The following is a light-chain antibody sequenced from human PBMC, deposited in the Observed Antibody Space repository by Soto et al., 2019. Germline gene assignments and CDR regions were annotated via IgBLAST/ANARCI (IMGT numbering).Light chain of an antibody. J-gene: IGKJ4*01. CDR3: QQYNNWPPLT. CDR1: QSVSSN. V-gene: IGKV3-15*01. Sequence: EIVMTQSPATLSVSPGERATLSCRASQSVSSNLSWYQQKPGQAPRLLIYGAATRATGIPARFSGSGSGTEFTPPNSSLQSEDFAVYYCQQYNNWPPLTFGGGTKVEIK. CDR2: GAA.